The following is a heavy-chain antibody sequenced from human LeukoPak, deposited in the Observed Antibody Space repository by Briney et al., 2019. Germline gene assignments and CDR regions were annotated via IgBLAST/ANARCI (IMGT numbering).Heavy chain of an antibody. V-gene: IGHV3-23*01. CDR1: GFTFSSYA. D-gene: IGHD1-14*01. CDR3: ARPQGSWRPSEFDY. CDR2: ISGSGGGT. Sequence: GGSLRLSCAASGFTFSSYAMSWVRQAPGKGLEWVSAISGSGGGTYYADSVKGRFTISRDNSKNTLYLQMNSLRAEDTAVYYCARPQGSWRPSEFDYWGQGTLVTVSS. J-gene: IGHJ4*02.